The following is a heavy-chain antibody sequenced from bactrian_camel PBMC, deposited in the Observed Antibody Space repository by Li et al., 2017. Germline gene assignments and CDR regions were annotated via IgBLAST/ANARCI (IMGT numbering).Heavy chain of an antibody. CDR2: LEKDGRCT. D-gene: IGHD4*01. V-gene: IGHV3S6*01. CDR1: GYTDNTVC. J-gene: IGHJ4*01. Sequence: HVQLVESGGGSVQPGGSLRLSCVVSGYTDNTVCMAWFRQAPGKYREGLAHLEKDGRCTYADSVKGRFTVSKDNAKNTLHLEMNSLKPEDTAMYYCGASGASCLRAIDFNYWGQGTQVTVS. CDR3: GASGASCLRAIDFNY.